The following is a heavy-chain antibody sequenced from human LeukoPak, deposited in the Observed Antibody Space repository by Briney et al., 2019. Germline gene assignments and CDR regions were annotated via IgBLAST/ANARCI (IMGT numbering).Heavy chain of an antibody. D-gene: IGHD1-26*01. CDR2: INTNTGNP. CDR1: GYTFTSYA. Sequence: ASVKVSCKASGYTFTSYAMNWVRQAPGQGLEWMGWINTNTGNPTYAQGFTGRFVFSLDTSVSTAYLQISSLKAEDTAVYYCARGGVRIPYSGSYYVSAFDIWGQGTMVTVSS. CDR3: ARGGVRIPYSGSYYVSAFDI. J-gene: IGHJ3*02. V-gene: IGHV7-4-1*02.